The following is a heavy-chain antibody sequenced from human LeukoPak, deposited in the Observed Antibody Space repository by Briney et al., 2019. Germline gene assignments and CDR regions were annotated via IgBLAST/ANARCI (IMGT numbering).Heavy chain of an antibody. CDR2: IYTSGST. CDR3: ARGTIAARPGDAFDI. Sequence: SETLSLTCTVSGGSISSGSYYWSWIRQPAGKGLEWIGRIYTSGSTNYNPSLKSRVTISVDTSKNQFSLKLSSVTAADTAVYYCARGTIAARPGDAFDIWGQGTMVTVSS. D-gene: IGHD6-6*01. J-gene: IGHJ3*02. CDR1: GGSISSGSYY. V-gene: IGHV4-61*02.